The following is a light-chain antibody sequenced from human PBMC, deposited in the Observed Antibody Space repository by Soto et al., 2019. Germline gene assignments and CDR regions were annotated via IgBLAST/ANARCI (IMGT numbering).Light chain of an antibody. J-gene: IGLJ2*01. CDR1: SSDVGGYNY. V-gene: IGLV2-8*01. CDR2: EVS. CDR3: SSFAGNNNLV. Sequence: QSALTQPPSASGSPGQSVTISCTGTSSDVGGYNYVSWYQRHPGKAPKLVISEVSKRPSGVPDPISGSKSGNTSSLTDSELHAEDDADYYCSSFAGNNNLVFGGGTQLTVL.